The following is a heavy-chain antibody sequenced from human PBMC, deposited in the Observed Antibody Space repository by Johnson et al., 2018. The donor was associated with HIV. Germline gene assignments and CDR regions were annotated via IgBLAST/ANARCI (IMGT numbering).Heavy chain of an antibody. Sequence: VQLVESGGGLVQPGGSLRLSCAASGFTFSSYAMHWVRQAPGKGLEWVSGISWNSGSIGYADSVKGRFTISRDNAKNSLYLQMNGLRAEDTAVYYCAKGCRWLLERTYAFDIWGQGTMVTVSS. D-gene: IGHD3-22*01. J-gene: IGHJ3*02. CDR2: ISWNSGSI. CDR1: GFTFSSYA. CDR3: AKGCRWLLERTYAFDI. V-gene: IGHV3-9*01.